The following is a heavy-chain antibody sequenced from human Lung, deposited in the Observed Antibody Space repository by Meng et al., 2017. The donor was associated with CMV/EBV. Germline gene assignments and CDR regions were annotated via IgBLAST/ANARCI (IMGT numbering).Heavy chain of an antibody. D-gene: IGHD6-6*01. CDR3: ARVVPACPGYSYGLDV. V-gene: IGHV3-20*04. Sequence: ESXKISXAASGSTFDDYAMSWVRQAPGKGLEWVSNINWNGGSTGYADSVKGRLTVSRDNAKNSLYLQMNSLRAEISAVYYCARVVPACPGYSYGLDVWGQGTXVTVSS. CDR2: INWNGGST. CDR1: GSTFDDYA. J-gene: IGHJ6*02.